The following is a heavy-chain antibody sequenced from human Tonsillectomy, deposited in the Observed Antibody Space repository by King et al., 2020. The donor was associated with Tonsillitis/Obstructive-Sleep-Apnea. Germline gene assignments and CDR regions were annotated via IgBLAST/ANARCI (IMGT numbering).Heavy chain of an antibody. D-gene: IGHD2-2*01. V-gene: IGHV3-30*18. Sequence: VQLVESGGGVVQPGRSLRLSCAASGFTFSSYGMHWVRQAPGKGLEWVAVISYDGSNKYYADSVKGRFTISRDNSKNTLYLQMNSLRAEDTAVYYCAKDIVVVPAADPLYINYYYYYGMDVWGQGTTVTVSS. CDR3: AKDIVVVPAADPLYINYYYYYGMDV. CDR1: GFTFSSYG. J-gene: IGHJ6*02. CDR2: ISYDGSNK.